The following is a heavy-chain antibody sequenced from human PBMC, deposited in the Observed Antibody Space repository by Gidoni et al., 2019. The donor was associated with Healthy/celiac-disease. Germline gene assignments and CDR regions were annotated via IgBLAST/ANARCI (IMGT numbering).Heavy chain of an antibody. D-gene: IGHD3-3*01. Sequence: EVQLVESGGGLVKPGGSLRLSCAASGFPFSSYGMNWVRQAPGKGLEWVSSISSSSSYIYYADSVKGRFTISRDNAKNSLYLQMNSLRAEDTAVYYCAREEIFGVVITSYGMDVWGQGTTVTVSS. J-gene: IGHJ6*02. CDR3: AREEIFGVVITSYGMDV. V-gene: IGHV3-21*01. CDR2: ISSSSSYI. CDR1: GFPFSSYG.